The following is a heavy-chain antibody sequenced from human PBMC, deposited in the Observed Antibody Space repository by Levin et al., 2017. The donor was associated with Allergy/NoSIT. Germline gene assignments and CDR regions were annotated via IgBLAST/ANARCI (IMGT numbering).Heavy chain of an antibody. V-gene: IGHV1-2*02. J-gene: IGHJ6*02. D-gene: IGHD2-2*01. CDR2: INPNTGGT. CDR3: ARDHCISSGCYEYNDYGVDV. CDR1: GNTFTGYY. Sequence: GGSLRLSCKASGNTFTGYYMHWVRQAPGQGLEWMGWINPNTGGTNFAQKFQGRVSMTRDTSISTAYMELSRLRFDDTAVYYCARDHCISSGCYEYNDYGVDVWGQGTTVTVSS.